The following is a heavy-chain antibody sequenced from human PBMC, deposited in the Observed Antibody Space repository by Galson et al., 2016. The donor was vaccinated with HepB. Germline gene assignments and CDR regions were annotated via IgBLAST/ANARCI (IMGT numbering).Heavy chain of an antibody. CDR2: INIGDDNT. D-gene: IGHD5-12*01. CDR3: AREYSGYAGSRYYSGMDV. V-gene: IGHV1-3*04. CDR1: GYTFINYN. J-gene: IGHJ6*02. Sequence: SVKVSCKASGYTFINYNMHWVRQARGQRLEWMGWINIGDDNTKYSQKFQGRVTITRDSSARTVYMELSSLRSEDTAVYYCAREYSGYAGSRYYSGMDVWGRGALVTVSS.